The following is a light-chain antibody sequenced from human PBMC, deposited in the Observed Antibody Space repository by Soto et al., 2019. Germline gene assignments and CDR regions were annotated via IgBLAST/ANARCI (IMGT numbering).Light chain of an antibody. CDR2: DAS. V-gene: IGKV3-20*01. CDR1: QSVPSNS. Sequence: EIVLTQSPGTVSFAPGERSRLSCSASQSVPSNSLAWYQQKPGQAPRLLIYDASSRAAGIADRFSGSGFGTDFTLTISRLEAEDFAVYYCQQYGSSPVTFGQGTKVDIK. CDR3: QQYGSSPVT. J-gene: IGKJ1*01.